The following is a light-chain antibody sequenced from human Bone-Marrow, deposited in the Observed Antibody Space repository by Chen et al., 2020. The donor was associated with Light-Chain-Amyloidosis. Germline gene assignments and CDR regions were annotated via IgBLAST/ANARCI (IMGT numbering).Light chain of an antibody. CDR1: SSDVGGDNH. CDR3: SSYTITNTLV. J-gene: IGLJ1*01. CDR2: EVT. Sequence: QSALTQPASVSGSPGQSITISCTGTSSDVGGDNHVSWYQQHHDQAPKLMIYEVTNRPSWVPDRLSGSKSDNTASLTISGLQTEDEADYFCSSYTITNTLVFGSGTRVTVL. V-gene: IGLV2-14*01.